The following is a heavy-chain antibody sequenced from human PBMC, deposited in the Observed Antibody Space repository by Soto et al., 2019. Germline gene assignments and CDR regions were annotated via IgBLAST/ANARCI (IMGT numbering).Heavy chain of an antibody. CDR2: IIPIFDTA. CDR3: AGHSSGVPGYYYGMDV. D-gene: IGHD3-22*01. V-gene: IGHV1-69*12. CDR1: GGTFSSYA. J-gene: IGHJ6*02. Sequence: QVQLVQSGAEVKKPGSSVKVSCKASGGTFSSYAISWVRQAPGQGLEWMGGIIPIFDTADYAQKFQGRVPITAGESTNTAYMELSSLSSEDTAVYYCAGHSSGVPGYYYGMDVWGQGPTVTVSS.